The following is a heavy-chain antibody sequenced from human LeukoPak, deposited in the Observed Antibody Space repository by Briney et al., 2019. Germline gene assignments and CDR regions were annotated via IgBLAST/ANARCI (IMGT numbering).Heavy chain of an antibody. J-gene: IGHJ4*02. CDR2: FDPEDGET. Sequence: ASVKVSCKVSGYTLTELSMHWVRQAPGKGLEWMGGFDPEDGETIYAQKFQGRVTMTEDTSTDTAYMELSSLRSEDTAVYYCATDQYCGSGSSLDYWGQGTLVTVSS. D-gene: IGHD3-10*01. CDR3: ATDQYCGSGSSLDY. V-gene: IGHV1-24*01. CDR1: GYTLTELS.